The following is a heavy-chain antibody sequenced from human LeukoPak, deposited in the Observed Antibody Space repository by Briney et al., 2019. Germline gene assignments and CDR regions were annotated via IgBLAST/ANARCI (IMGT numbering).Heavy chain of an antibody. CDR1: GFTFNTYT. V-gene: IGHV3-21*01. CDR3: ARDTSPKCSGGSCYLDY. J-gene: IGHJ4*02. CDR2: ISSSSTYI. Sequence: GGSLRLSCAASGFTFNTYTVGWVRQAPGKRLEWVASISSSSTYIYYADSVKGRFTISRDNAKNSLSLQMHSLRAEDTAVYYCARDTSPKCSGGSCYLDYWGQGTLVTVSS. D-gene: IGHD2-15*01.